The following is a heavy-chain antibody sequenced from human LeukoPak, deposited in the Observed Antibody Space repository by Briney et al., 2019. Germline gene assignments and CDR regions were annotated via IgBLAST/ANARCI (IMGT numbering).Heavy chain of an antibody. CDR1: GFTFRDYY. Sequence: GGSLRLSCAASGFTFRDYYMSWIRQAPGKGLEWVSSISASGRSTYYADSVKGRFTISRDNSKNTLYLQVNSLRAEDTAVYHCAKKSPIFGVVIPLFDYWGQGTLVSVSS. J-gene: IGHJ4*02. CDR3: AKKSPIFGVVIPLFDY. V-gene: IGHV3-23*01. D-gene: IGHD3-3*01. CDR2: ISASGRST.